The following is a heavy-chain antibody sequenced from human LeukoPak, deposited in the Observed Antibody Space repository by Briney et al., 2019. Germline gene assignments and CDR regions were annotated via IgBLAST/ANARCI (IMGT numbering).Heavy chain of an antibody. V-gene: IGHV3-23*01. CDR3: ANQRTYYYDSSGYAAFDI. D-gene: IGHD3-22*01. J-gene: IGHJ3*02. Sequence: AGGSLRLSCAASGFTFGSYAMSWVRQAPGKGLEWVSAISGSGGSTYYADSVKGRFTISRDNSKNTLYLQMNSLRAEDTAVYYCANQRTYYYDSSGYAAFDIWGQGTMVTVSS. CDR2: ISGSGGST. CDR1: GFTFGSYA.